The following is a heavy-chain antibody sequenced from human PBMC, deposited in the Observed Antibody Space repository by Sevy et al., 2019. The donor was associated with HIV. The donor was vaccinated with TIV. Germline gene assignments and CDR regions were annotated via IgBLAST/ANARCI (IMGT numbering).Heavy chain of an antibody. D-gene: IGHD1-1*01. CDR3: ARLTTMPTSDLYGMDV. J-gene: IGHJ6*02. CDR2: INPNSGDT. Sequence: ASVKVSCKASGYTFTGYYMHWVRQAPGQGLEWMGWINPNSGDTNYAQKFQGRVTMTRDTSISTAYMELSRLRSVDTAIYYCARLTTMPTSDLYGMDVWGHGTTATVSS. CDR1: GYTFTGYY. V-gene: IGHV1-2*02.